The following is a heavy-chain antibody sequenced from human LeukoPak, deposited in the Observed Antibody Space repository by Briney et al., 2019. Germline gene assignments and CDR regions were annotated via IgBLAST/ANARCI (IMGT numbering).Heavy chain of an antibody. V-gene: IGHV1-18*01. D-gene: IGHD6-13*01. Sequence: ASVKVSCKASGYTFTTYGISWVRQAPGQGLEWMGWISAYNGNTNFAQKLQGRVTMTTDTSTSTAYMELRSLGSDDTAVYYCARDRGSSWYQPFDYWGQGTLVTVSS. J-gene: IGHJ4*02. CDR3: ARDRGSSWYQPFDY. CDR2: ISAYNGNT. CDR1: GYTFTTYG.